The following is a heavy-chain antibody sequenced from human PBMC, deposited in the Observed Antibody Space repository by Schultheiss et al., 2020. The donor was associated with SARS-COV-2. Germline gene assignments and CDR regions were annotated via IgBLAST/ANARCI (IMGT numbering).Heavy chain of an antibody. Sequence: ASVKVSCKASGYTFTGYYMHWVRQAPGQGLEWMGWINPNSGGTNYAQKFQGRVTMTRDTSISTAYMELSRLRSDDTAVYYCARVDGYCSSTSCYEGGYFQHWGQGTLVTVSS. J-gene: IGHJ1*01. CDR3: ARVDGYCSSTSCYEGGYFQH. CDR1: GYTFTGYY. D-gene: IGHD2-2*03. V-gene: IGHV1-2*02. CDR2: INPNSGGT.